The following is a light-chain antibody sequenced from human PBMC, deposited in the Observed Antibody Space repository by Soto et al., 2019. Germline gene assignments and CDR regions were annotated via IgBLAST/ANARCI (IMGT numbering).Light chain of an antibody. V-gene: IGKV1-39*01. Sequence: DIQMTQSPSSLSAYLGDRVTITCRASQSISNFLNWFQHKPGKAPKVLISAASTLQSGVPSRFSGCVSGTDFTLTISSLQPEDSASYYCQQYYNSVLTFGGGTKVEIK. J-gene: IGKJ4*01. CDR2: AAS. CDR1: QSISNF. CDR3: QQYYNSVLT.